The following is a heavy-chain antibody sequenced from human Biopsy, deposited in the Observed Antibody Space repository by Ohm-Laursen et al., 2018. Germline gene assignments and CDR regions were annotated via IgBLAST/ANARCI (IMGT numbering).Heavy chain of an antibody. Sequence: LTCAVSGFTFSTYWMTWVCQAPGEGLEWVANIKRAGSQSNHADSVKGRFTISRDNAKNSLSLQMNSLRAEDTAVYYCTRDTTYYAGTTYYDALDVWGQGTTVTVSS. CDR1: GFTFSTYW. CDR2: IKRAGSQS. CDR3: TRDTTYYAGTTYYDALDV. V-gene: IGHV3-7*01. D-gene: IGHD2/OR15-2a*01. J-gene: IGHJ3*01.